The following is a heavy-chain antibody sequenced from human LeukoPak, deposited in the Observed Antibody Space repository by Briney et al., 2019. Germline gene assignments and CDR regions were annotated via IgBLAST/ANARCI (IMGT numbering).Heavy chain of an antibody. J-gene: IGHJ4*02. Sequence: SETLSLTCTVSGGSISSYYWSWIRQPAGKGLEWIGRIYTSGSTNYNPSLKSRVTMSVDTSKNQFSLKLSSVTAADTAVYYCASYNWKVDYFDYWGQGTLVTVSS. V-gene: IGHV4-4*07. CDR3: ASYNWKVDYFDY. D-gene: IGHD1-20*01. CDR2: IYTSGST. CDR1: GGSISSYY.